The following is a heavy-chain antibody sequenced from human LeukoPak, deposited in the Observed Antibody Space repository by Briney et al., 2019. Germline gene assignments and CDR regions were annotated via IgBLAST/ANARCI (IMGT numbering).Heavy chain of an antibody. CDR2: IHYDSSTE. CDR1: GFAFSSYG. CDR3: AKNSSSWYYFDS. D-gene: IGHD6-13*01. Sequence: GGSLRLSCAASGFAFSSYGMHWVRQAPGKGLEWVAYIHYDSSTEDYADAVKGRFTISRDNSKNTLYLQMNSLRAEDTAVYYCAKNSSSWYYFDSWGQGTLVTVSS. V-gene: IGHV3-30*02. J-gene: IGHJ4*02.